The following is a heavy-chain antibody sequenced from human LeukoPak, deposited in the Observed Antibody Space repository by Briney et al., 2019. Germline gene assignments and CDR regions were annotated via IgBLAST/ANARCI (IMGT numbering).Heavy chain of an antibody. J-gene: IGHJ6*02. Sequence: GGSLRLSCAASGFTFSDYYMTWIRLAPGKGLEWVSYISTSGDYTNYADTVMGRYTMSRDNARNSLYLQMSSLRDEDTAVYYCARGHYGLDVWGQGTTVTVSS. CDR3: ARGHYGLDV. CDR1: GFTFSDYY. V-gene: IGHV3-11*05. CDR2: ISTSGDYT.